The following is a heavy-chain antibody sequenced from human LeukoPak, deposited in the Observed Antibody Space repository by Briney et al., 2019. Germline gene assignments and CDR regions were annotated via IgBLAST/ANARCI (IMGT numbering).Heavy chain of an antibody. CDR3: ARDAHSSSSPYYYYYMDV. Sequence: PSETLSLTCTVSGGSISSGSYYWSWIRQPAGKGLEWIGRIYTSGSTNYDPSLKSRVTMSVDTSKNQFSLKLSSVTAADTAVYYCARDAHSSSSPYYYYYMDVWGKGTTVTVSS. CDR1: GGSISSGSYY. J-gene: IGHJ6*03. D-gene: IGHD6-6*01. V-gene: IGHV4-61*02. CDR2: IYTSGST.